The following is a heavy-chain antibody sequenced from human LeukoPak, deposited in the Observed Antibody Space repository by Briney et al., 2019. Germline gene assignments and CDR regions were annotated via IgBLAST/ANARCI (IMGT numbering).Heavy chain of an antibody. V-gene: IGHV4-34*01. Sequence: SETLSLTCAVYGGSFSGYYWSWLRQPPGKGLEWIGEINHSGSTNYNPSLKSRVTISVDTSKNQFSLKLSSVTAADTAVYYCARGGLWSPYYYYGMDVWGQGTTVTVSS. J-gene: IGHJ6*02. CDR2: INHSGST. D-gene: IGHD5-18*01. CDR1: GGSFSGYY. CDR3: ARGGLWSPYYYYGMDV.